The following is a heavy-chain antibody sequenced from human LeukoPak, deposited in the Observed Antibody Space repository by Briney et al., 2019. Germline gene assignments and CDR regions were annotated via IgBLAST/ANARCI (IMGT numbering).Heavy chain of an antibody. CDR2: IYYSGNT. J-gene: IGHJ4*02. CDR1: GGSFSGYY. Sequence: SETLSLTCAVYGGSFSGYYWTWIRQPPGKGLEWIGSIYYSGNTLYNPSLKSRVTISVDTSKNQFSLRLSSVTAADTAVYYCARRYHYYDGSGVYYFDYWGQGTLVTVSS. CDR3: ARRYHYYDGSGVYYFDY. V-gene: IGHV4-34*01. D-gene: IGHD3-22*01.